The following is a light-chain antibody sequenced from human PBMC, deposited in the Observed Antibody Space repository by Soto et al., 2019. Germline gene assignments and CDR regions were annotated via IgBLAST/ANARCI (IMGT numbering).Light chain of an antibody. CDR1: QSVSGY. J-gene: IGKJ1*01. CDR2: GAY. Sequence: DIPMTQSPSSLSASVGDRVTITCRASQSVSGYLNWYQQKPGKAPNLLIYGAYNLQSGVPSRFSGSGSGTDFTLTISRLQHEDFATDYGQQSYSTLPTFGQGTKVEVK. CDR3: QQSYSTLPT. V-gene: IGKV1-39*01.